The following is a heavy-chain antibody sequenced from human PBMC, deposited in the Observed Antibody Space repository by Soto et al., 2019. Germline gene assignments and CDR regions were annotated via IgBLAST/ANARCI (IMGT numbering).Heavy chain of an antibody. CDR3: ARGAEYCGGDCYFDY. Sequence: ASVKVSCKTSGYIFSSYGVSWVRQAPGEGLEWMGYISPNYGTANYAQNLQGRVTMTTDTSTNTFYMELRSLTSDDTAVYYCARGAEYCGGDCYFDYWGQGTLVTVSS. D-gene: IGHD2-21*02. CDR1: GYIFSSYG. V-gene: IGHV1-18*01. CDR2: ISPNYGTA. J-gene: IGHJ4*03.